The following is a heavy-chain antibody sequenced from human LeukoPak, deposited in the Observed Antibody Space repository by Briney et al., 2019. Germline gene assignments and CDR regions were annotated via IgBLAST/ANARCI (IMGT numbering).Heavy chain of an antibody. CDR3: AREAMVRGVIISRYYYYYMDV. V-gene: IGHV4-39*07. D-gene: IGHD3-10*01. CDR2: INHSGST. Sequence: SETLSLTCCVSGGSISSSSYYWSWIRQPPGKGLEWIGEINHSGSTNYNPSLKSRVTISVDTSKNQFSLKLSSVTAADTAVYYCAREAMVRGVIISRYYYYYMDVWGKGTTVTVSS. CDR1: GGSISSSSYY. J-gene: IGHJ6*03.